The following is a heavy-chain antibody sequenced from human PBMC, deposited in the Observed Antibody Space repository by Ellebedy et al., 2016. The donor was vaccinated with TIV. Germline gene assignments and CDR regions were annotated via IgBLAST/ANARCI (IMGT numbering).Heavy chain of an antibody. CDR2: INPTSGGT. J-gene: IGHJ4*02. Sequence: AASVKVSCKASGYTFTDYYLHWVRQAPGQGLGWMGWINPTSGGTNYAQKFQGRVTMTRDTSISTAYMELSGLRTDDTAVYFCARTSGAGSFYHWGQGPLVTVSS. CDR1: GYTFTDYY. V-gene: IGHV1-2*02. D-gene: IGHD1-26*01. CDR3: ARTSGAGSFYH.